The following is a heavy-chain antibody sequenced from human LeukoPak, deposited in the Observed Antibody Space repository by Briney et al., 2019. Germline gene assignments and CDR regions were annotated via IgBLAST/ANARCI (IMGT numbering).Heavy chain of an antibody. CDR1: GGSFNGYY. CDR2: INHSGST. V-gene: IGHV4-34*01. Sequence: SSETLSLTCAVYGGSFNGYYWSWIRQPPGKGLEWIGEINHSGSTNYNPSLKSRVTISVDTSKNQFSLKLSSVTAADTAVYYCARQGVIGFDYWGQGTLVTVSS. CDR3: ARQGVIGFDY. D-gene: IGHD2/OR15-2a*01. J-gene: IGHJ4*02.